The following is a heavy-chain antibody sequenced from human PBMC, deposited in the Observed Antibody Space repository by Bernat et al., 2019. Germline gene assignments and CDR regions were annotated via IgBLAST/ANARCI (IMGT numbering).Heavy chain of an antibody. J-gene: IGHJ4*02. Sequence: QVQLVESGGGVVQPGGSLRLSCAASGFTFTSYGMHWIRQAPGKGLEWLAFVRYVGSNKYYADSVKAPFTISKENSKTTLYLQMNSLRAEDTAVYYGTKDESGMVATYWGQGTLVTVSS. V-gene: IGHV3-30*02. D-gene: IGHD5-12*01. CDR2: VRYVGSNK. CDR1: GFTFTSYG. CDR3: TKDESGMVATY.